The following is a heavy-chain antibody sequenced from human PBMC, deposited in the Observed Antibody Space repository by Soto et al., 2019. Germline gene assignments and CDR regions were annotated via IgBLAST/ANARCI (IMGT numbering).Heavy chain of an antibody. Sequence: EVQLLESGGGLVQPGGSLRLSCAASGFTFTSYAMSWVRQAAGKGLEWVSAISGSGGSTYYADSVKGRFTISRDNSKNTLYLQMNSLRAEDTAVYYCAKGEWNSGYDFDYWGQGTLVTVSS. V-gene: IGHV3-23*01. J-gene: IGHJ4*02. CDR1: GFTFTSYA. D-gene: IGHD5-12*01. CDR3: AKGEWNSGYDFDY. CDR2: ISGSGGST.